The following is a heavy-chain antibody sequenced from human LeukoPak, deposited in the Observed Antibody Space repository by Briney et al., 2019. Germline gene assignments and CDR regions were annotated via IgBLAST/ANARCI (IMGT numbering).Heavy chain of an antibody. CDR2: IYNSGST. CDR1: GGSISSGGYY. J-gene: IGHJ5*02. D-gene: IGHD1-1*01. CDR3: ARITTEYWFDP. V-gene: IGHV4-61*08. Sequence: SETLSLTCTVSGGSISSGGYYWSWIRQHPGKGLEWIGYIYNSGSTNYNPSLKSRVTISVDTSKNQFSLKLSSVTAADTAVYYCARITTEYWFDPWGQGTLVTVSS.